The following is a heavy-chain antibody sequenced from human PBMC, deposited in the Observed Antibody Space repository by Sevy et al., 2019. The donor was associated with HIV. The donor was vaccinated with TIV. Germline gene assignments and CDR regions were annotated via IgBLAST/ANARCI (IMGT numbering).Heavy chain of an antibody. Sequence: GGSLRLSCAASGCTFSSYAMSWVRQAPGKGLEWVSAIGGSGSGTYYADSVKGRFTISRDQSKNTLYLQMNSLRAEDTAVYYCAKEDCSGGRCYGGFDYWCQGTLVTVSS. CDR1: GCTFSSYA. J-gene: IGHJ4*02. CDR3: AKEDCSGGRCYGGFDY. D-gene: IGHD2-15*01. V-gene: IGHV3-23*01. CDR2: IGGSGSGT.